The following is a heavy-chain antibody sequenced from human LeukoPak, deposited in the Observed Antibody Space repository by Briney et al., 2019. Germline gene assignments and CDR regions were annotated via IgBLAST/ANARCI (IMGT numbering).Heavy chain of an antibody. J-gene: IGHJ3*02. CDR2: KYYSGSA. V-gene: IGHV4-31*03. CDR3: ATPYCSSISCLDVFNM. CDR1: GASVSDGRYY. D-gene: IGHD2-2*01. Sequence: PSQTLSLTCSVSGASVSDGRYYWTWIRQHPGKGLEWIGYKYYSGSANYNPSLKSRLTISVDTSENQFSLQLSSVTAADTATYYCATPYCSSISCLDVFNMWGQGTRVTVSS.